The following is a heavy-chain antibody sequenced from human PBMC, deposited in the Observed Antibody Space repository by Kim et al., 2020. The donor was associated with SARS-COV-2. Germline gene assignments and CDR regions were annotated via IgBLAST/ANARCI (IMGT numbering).Heavy chain of an antibody. D-gene: IGHD3-9*01. CDR2: IYYSGST. Sequence: SETLSLTCTVSGGSISSSSYYWGWIRQPPGKGLEWIGSIYYSGSTYYNPSLKSRVTISVDTSKNQFSLKLSSVTAADTAVYYCARHMGLWPDYDILTGDAFDIWGQGTMVTVSS. CDR1: GGSISSSSYY. V-gene: IGHV4-39*01. J-gene: IGHJ3*02. CDR3: ARHMGLWPDYDILTGDAFDI.